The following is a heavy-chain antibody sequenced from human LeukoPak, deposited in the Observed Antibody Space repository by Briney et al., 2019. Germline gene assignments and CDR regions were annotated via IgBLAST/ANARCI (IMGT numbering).Heavy chain of an antibody. CDR1: GFTFDDYA. CDR2: ISWNSGSI. Sequence: GGSLRLSCAASGFTFDDYAMHWVRQAPGKALEGVSGISWNSGSIGYADSVKGRFTISRDNAKNSLYLQMNSLRAEDTALYYCAKALGYDYYGSGSYQKSPFDYWGQGTLVTVSS. J-gene: IGHJ4*02. D-gene: IGHD3-10*01. V-gene: IGHV3-9*01. CDR3: AKALGYDYYGSGSYQKSPFDY.